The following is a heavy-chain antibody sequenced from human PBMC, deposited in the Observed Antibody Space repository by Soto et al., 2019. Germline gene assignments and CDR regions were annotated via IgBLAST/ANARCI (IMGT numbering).Heavy chain of an antibody. CDR3: ARDFALRSLEWSLSSYAYYYYYYGMDV. J-gene: IGHJ6*02. Sequence: ASVKVSCKASGYTFTSYYMHWVRQAPGQGLEWMGIINPSGGSTSYAQKFQGRVTMTRDTSTSTVYMELSSLRSEDTAVYYCARDFALRSLEWSLSSYAYYYYYYGMDVWGQGTTVTVSS. CDR1: GYTFTSYY. CDR2: INPSGGST. V-gene: IGHV1-46*01. D-gene: IGHD3-3*01.